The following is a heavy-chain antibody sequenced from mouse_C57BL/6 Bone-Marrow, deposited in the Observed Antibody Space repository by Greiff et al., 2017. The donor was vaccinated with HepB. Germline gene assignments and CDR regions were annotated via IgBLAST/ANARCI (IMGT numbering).Heavy chain of an antibody. D-gene: IGHD1-1*01. CDR1: GFTFSDYY. CDR2: ISNGGGST. V-gene: IGHV5-12*01. CDR3: ARLIYYGSSYYAMDY. J-gene: IGHJ4*01. Sequence: EVQLQQSGGGLVQPGGSLKLSCAASGFTFSDYYMYWVRQTPEKRLEWVAYISNGGGSTYYPDTVKGRFTISRDNAKNTLYLQMSRLKSEDTAMYYCARLIYYGSSYYAMDYWGQGTSVTVSS.